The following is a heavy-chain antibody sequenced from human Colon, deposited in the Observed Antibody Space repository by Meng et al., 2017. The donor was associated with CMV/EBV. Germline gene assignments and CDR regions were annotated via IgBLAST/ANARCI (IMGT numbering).Heavy chain of an antibody. CDR1: EFTFSTYE. J-gene: IGHJ4*02. V-gene: IGHV3-48*03. D-gene: IGHD5-12*01. CDR3: ASPSSKYSGYDFGY. Sequence: GGSLRLSCAASEFTFSTYEMNWVRQAPGKGLEWVSSIGPGGTTIHYADSVKGRFTISRDNAKNSVYLQMNSLRAEDTAVYYCASPSSKYSGYDFGYRGQGTLVTVSS. CDR2: IGPGGTTI.